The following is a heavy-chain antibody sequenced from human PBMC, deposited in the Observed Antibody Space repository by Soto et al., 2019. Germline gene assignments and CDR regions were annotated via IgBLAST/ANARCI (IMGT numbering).Heavy chain of an antibody. CDR1: GFTFSSYG. CDR3: ARASPPPLLILTGINWFDP. CDR2: IWYDGSNK. J-gene: IGHJ5*02. D-gene: IGHD3-9*01. V-gene: IGHV3-33*01. Sequence: GGSLRLSCAASGFTFSSYGMHWVRQAPGKGLEWVAVIWYDGSNKYYADSVKGRFTISRDNSKNTLYLQMNSLRAEDTAVYYCARASPPPLLILTGINWFDPWGQGTLVTVSS.